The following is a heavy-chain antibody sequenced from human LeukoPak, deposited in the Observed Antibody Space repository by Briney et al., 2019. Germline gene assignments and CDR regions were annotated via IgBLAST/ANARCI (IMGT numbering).Heavy chain of an antibody. J-gene: IGHJ4*02. CDR2: INHSGST. CDR3: ARAPVSYYYDILDY. Sequence: PSETLSPTCAVYGGXFSGYYWTWIRQPPGKGLEWIGEINHSGSTNYNPSLKSRVTISVDTSKNQFSLKVSSVTAADTAVYYCARAPVSYYYDILDYWGQGILVTVSS. CDR1: GGXFSGYY. D-gene: IGHD3-22*01. V-gene: IGHV4-34*01.